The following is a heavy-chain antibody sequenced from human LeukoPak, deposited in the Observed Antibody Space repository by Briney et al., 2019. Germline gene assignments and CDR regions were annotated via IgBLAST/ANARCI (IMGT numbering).Heavy chain of an antibody. CDR1: GDIVSSNSAA. J-gene: IGHJ4*02. CDR2: TYYRSKWHS. D-gene: IGHD3-10*01. CDR3: ARMVGLVSDF. V-gene: IGHV6-1*01. Sequence: SQTLSLTCAISGDIVSSNSAAWNWIRQSPSRGLEWLGRTYYRSKWHSYYAPSVKSRITINPDTSKNQFSLQLKSVTPEDTAVYYCARMVGLVSDFWGQGTLVTVSS.